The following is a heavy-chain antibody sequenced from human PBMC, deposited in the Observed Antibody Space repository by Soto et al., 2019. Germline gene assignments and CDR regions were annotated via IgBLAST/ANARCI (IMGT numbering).Heavy chain of an antibody. Sequence: SVKVSCKASGYTFTSSAVQWVRQARGQRLEWIGWIVVGSGNTNYAQKFQERVTITRDMSTSTAYMELSSLRSEDTAVYYCAAAGIVGATALDYWGQGTLVTVSS. CDR3: AAAGIVGATALDY. CDR2: IVVGSGNT. CDR1: GYTFTSSA. D-gene: IGHD1-26*01. J-gene: IGHJ4*02. V-gene: IGHV1-58*01.